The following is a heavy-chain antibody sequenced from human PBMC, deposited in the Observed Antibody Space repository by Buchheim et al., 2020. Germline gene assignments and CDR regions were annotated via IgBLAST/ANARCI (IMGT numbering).Heavy chain of an antibody. CDR3: TRDVTALLTYYYYGMDV. CDR2: ISGSGSSM. V-gene: IGHV3-11*01. D-gene: IGHD2-21*02. Sequence: QVRLVESGGSLVKPGGSLRLSCAASGFTFGDYYMSWVRQAPGKGLEWVSYISGSGSSMYYVDSVKGRFTISRDNAKNSLYLQMNSLRAEDTAVYFCTRDVTALLTYYYYGMDVWGQGT. J-gene: IGHJ6*02. CDR1: GFTFGDYY.